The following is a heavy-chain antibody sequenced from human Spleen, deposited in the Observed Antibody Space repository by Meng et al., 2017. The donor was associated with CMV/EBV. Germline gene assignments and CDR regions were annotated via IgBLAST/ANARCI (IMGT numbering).Heavy chain of an antibody. Sequence: VQVQKWGAGLLKPSDTLSLTCAVYGGSFSGYYWSWIRKPPGKGLEWIGEINHSGSTNYNPSLKSRVTISVDTSKNQFSLKLSSVTAADTAVYYCARGKGRSGPWDYWGQGTLVTVSS. CDR3: ARGKGRSGPWDY. D-gene: IGHD3-3*01. J-gene: IGHJ4*02. V-gene: IGHV4-34*01. CDR1: GGSFSGYY. CDR2: INHSGST.